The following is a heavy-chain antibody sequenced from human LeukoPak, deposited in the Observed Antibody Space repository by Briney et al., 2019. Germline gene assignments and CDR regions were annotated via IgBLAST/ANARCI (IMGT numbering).Heavy chain of an antibody. Sequence: ASVKVSCKASGYTFTGYYMHWVRQAPGQGLEWMGWINPNSGGTNYAQKFQGRVTMTRDTPISTAYMELSRLRSDDTAVYYCARGYAILRYFDWLPQHIDYWGQGTLVTVSS. D-gene: IGHD3-9*01. CDR2: INPNSGGT. V-gene: IGHV1-2*02. J-gene: IGHJ4*02. CDR3: ARGYAILRYFDWLPQHIDY. CDR1: GYTFTGYY.